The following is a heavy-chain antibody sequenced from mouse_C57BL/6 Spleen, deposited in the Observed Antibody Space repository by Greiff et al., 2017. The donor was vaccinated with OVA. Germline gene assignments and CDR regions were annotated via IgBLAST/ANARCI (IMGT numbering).Heavy chain of an antibody. J-gene: IGHJ4*01. Sequence: QVQLKQPGAELVMPGASVKLSCKASGYTFTSYWMHWVKQRPGQGLEWIGEIDPSDSYTNYNQKFKGKSTLTVDKSSSTAYMQLSSLTSEDAAVYYCARSGNCYAMDYWGQGTSVTVSS. CDR1: GYTFTSYW. CDR3: ARSGNCYAMDY. D-gene: IGHD2-1*01. V-gene: IGHV1-69*01. CDR2: IDPSDSYT.